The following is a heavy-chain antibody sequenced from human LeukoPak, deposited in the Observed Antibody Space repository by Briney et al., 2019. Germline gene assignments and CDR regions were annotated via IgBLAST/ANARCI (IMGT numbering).Heavy chain of an antibody. J-gene: IGHJ4*02. CDR1: GGTFSSYA. CDR3: ARRGYSYGYNFDY. D-gene: IGHD5-18*01. Sequence: SVKVSCKASGGTFSSYAISWVRQAPGQGLEWMGGIIPIFGTANYAQKFQGRVTITADESTSTAYMELSSLRSEDTAVYYCARRGYSYGYNFDYRGQGTLVTVSS. V-gene: IGHV1-69*13. CDR2: IIPIFGTA.